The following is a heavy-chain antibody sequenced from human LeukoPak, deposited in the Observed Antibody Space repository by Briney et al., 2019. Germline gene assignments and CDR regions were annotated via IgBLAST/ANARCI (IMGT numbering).Heavy chain of an antibody. Sequence: GGSLRLSCAASGFTFSSYSMNWVRQAPGKGLEWVSSISSSSSYIYYADSVKGRFTISRENAKNSLYLQMNSLRAEDTAVYYCARDRYCSGGSCYANLIDYWGQGTLVTVSS. CDR1: GFTFSSYS. V-gene: IGHV3-21*01. CDR3: ARDRYCSGGSCYANLIDY. J-gene: IGHJ4*02. CDR2: ISSSSSYI. D-gene: IGHD2-15*01.